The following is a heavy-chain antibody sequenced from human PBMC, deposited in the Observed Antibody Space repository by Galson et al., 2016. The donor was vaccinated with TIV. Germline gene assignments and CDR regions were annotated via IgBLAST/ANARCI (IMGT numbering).Heavy chain of an antibody. D-gene: IGHD2/OR15-2a*01. J-gene: IGHJ4*02. CDR2: INTDGDAS. CDR1: GFTFSNYW. V-gene: IGHV3-74*01. CDR3: ARGNPGNPNF. Sequence: SLRLSCAASGFTFSNYWMHWVRQSPGEGLIYASRINTDGDASDYADSVKGRFTISRDNVKNIVFLQMTALRVEDTAVYYCARGNPGNPNFWGPGTLVTVSS.